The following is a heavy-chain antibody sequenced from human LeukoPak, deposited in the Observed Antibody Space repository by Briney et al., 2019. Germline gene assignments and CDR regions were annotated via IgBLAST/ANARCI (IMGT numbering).Heavy chain of an antibody. CDR2: INHSGST. Sequence: SETLSLTCAVYGGSFSGYYWSWIRQPPGKGLEWIGEINHSGSTNYNPSLKSRVTISVDRSKNQFSLKLSSVTAADTAVYYCARGRGQSSWYGIRAFDIWGQGTMVTVSS. CDR1: GGSFSGYY. D-gene: IGHD6-13*01. V-gene: IGHV4-34*01. J-gene: IGHJ3*02. CDR3: ARGRGQSSWYGIRAFDI.